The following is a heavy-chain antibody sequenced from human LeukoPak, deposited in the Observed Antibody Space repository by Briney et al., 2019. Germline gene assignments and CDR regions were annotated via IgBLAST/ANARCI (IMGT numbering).Heavy chain of an antibody. CDR2: IWYDGSNK. CDR1: GFTFSSYA. J-gene: IGHJ6*02. V-gene: IGHV3-33*08. D-gene: IGHD5-18*01. CDR3: ARDRIQFNYYYYYGMGV. Sequence: PGGSLRLSCAASGFTFSSYAMSWVRQAPGKGLEWVAVIWYDGSNKYYADSVKGRFTISRDNSKNTLYLQMNSLRAEDTAVYYCARDRIQFNYYYYYGMGVWGQGTTVTVSS.